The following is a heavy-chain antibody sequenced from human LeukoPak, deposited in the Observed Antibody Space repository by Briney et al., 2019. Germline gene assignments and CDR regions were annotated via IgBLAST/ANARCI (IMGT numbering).Heavy chain of an antibody. Sequence: SRTLSLTCTVSGGSISSGGYYWSWIRQHPGEGLEWIGYIYYSGSTYYNPSLKSRVTISVDTSKNQFSLKLSSVTAADTAVYYCARGGAAAISYWGQGTLVTVSS. CDR1: GGSISSGGYY. V-gene: IGHV4-31*03. D-gene: IGHD2-2*02. J-gene: IGHJ4*02. CDR2: IYYSGST. CDR3: ARGGAAAISY.